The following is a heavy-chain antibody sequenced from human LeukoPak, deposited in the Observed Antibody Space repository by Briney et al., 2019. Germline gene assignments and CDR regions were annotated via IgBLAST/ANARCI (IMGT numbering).Heavy chain of an antibody. V-gene: IGHV1-69*01. CDR3: ARDPLYGDYVKYFDY. D-gene: IGHD4-17*01. CDR2: IIPIFGTA. J-gene: IGHJ4*02. Sequence: ASVNVSCKASGRTFSIYAISWVRQAPGQGLEWMGGIIPIFGTANYAQKFQGRVTITADESTSTAYMELSSLRSEDTAVYYCARDPLYGDYVKYFDYGGEGTLVTVSS. CDR1: GRTFSIYA.